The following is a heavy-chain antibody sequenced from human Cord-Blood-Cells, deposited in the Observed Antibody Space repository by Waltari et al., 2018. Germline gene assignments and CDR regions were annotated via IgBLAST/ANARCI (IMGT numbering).Heavy chain of an antibody. CDR1: GGTFISYA. V-gene: IGHV1-69*01. CDR2: SSPIYGTA. Sequence: QVQLVQSGAEVKKPGSSVKVSCKASGGTFISYAISWVRQGPGEGLEWVEESSPIYGTANYEQRFTGRVTITANESTSTAYMEPTSLTAEDSCVYYCARLGENMGSYFAFDIWGQGTMVTVSS. J-gene: IGHJ3*02. CDR3: ARLGENMGSYFAFDI. D-gene: IGHD1-26*01.